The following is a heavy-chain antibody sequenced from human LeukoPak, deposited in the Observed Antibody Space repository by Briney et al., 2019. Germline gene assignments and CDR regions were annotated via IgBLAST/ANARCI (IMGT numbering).Heavy chain of an antibody. D-gene: IGHD3-10*02. CDR3: AELGITMIGGV. J-gene: IGHJ6*04. V-gene: IGHV3-7*01. Sequence: GGSLRLSCAASGFPFSNYWMNWVRQAPGKGLEWVANIDEDGSEKYYVDSVKGRFTIARDNAKSSLYLQMNSLRAEDTAVYYCAELGITMIGGVWGKGTTVTISS. CDR1: GFPFSNYW. CDR2: IDEDGSEK.